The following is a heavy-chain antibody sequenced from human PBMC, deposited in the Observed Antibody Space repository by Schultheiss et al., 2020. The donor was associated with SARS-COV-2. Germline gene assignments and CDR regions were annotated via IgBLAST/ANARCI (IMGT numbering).Heavy chain of an antibody. CDR3: NIVVVVAATFYFDY. V-gene: IGHV3-30*03. CDR2: ISYDGSNK. Sequence: GGSLRLSCAASGFTFSSYGMHWVRQAPGKGLEWVAVISYDGSNKYYADSVKGRFTISRDNAKNSLYLQMNSLKTEDTAVYYCNIVVVVAATFYFDYWGQGTLVTVSS. J-gene: IGHJ4*02. CDR1: GFTFSSYG. D-gene: IGHD2-15*01.